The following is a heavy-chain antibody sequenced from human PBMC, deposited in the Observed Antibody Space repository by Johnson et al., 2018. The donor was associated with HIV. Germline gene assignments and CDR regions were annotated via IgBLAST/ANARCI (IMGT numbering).Heavy chain of an antibody. CDR2: ISYDGANK. Sequence: VQLVESGGGVVQPGRSLRLSCEASGFTFSNFVMHWVRQAPGKGLEWLTSISYDGANKYYADSVKGRFTISRDNSKNALFLQMNSLRAEDTAVFYCAKLQWPREDAFDIWGQGTMVTVSS. CDR3: AKLQWPREDAFDI. D-gene: IGHD6-19*01. V-gene: IGHV3-30-3*02. CDR1: GFTFSNFV. J-gene: IGHJ3*02.